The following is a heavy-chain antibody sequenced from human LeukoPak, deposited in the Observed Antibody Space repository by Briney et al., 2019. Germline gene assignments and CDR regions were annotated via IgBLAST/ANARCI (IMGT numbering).Heavy chain of an antibody. CDR2: INHSGST. D-gene: IGHD4-23*01. Sequence: PSETLSLTCAVYGGSFSGYYWSWIRQPPGKGLEWIGEINHSGSTNYNPSLKSRVTISVDTSKNQFSLKLNSVTAADTAVYYCARRGVATVVTPKGYFDYWGQGTLVTVSS. V-gene: IGHV4-34*01. CDR1: GGSFSGYY. CDR3: ARRGVATVVTPKGYFDY. J-gene: IGHJ4*02.